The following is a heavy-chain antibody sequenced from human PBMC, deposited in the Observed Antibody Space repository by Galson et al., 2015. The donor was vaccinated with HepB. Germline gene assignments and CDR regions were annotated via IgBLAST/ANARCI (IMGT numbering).Heavy chain of an antibody. CDR1: GYTFTSYG. CDR2: ISAYNGNT. J-gene: IGHJ6*02. D-gene: IGHD3-3*01. CDR3: ARTYYDFWSGSYNHHYHYGMDV. Sequence: SCKASGYTFTSYGISWVRQAPGQGLEWMGWISAYNGNTNYAQKLQGRVTMTTDTSTSTAYMELRSLRAEDTAVYYCARTYYDFWSGSYNHHYHYGMDVWGQGTTVTVSS. V-gene: IGHV1-18*04.